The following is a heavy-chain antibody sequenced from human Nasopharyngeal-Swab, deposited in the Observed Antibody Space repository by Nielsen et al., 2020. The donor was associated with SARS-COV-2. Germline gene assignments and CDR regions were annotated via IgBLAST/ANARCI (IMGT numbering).Heavy chain of an antibody. CDR1: GFTFSFYW. J-gene: IGHJ4*02. V-gene: IGHV3-7*01. D-gene: IGHD1-26*01. CDR3: AREGGATMGAFDY. Sequence: GESLKISCAASGFTFSFYWMTWVRQAPGKGLEWVANIKQDGSEKYYVDSVKGRFTISRDNAKSSLYLQMNSLRAEDTAVYYCAREGGATMGAFDYWGQGTLVTVSS. CDR2: IKQDGSEK.